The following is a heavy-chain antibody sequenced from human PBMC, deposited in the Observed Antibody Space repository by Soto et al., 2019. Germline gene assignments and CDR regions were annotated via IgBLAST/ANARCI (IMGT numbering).Heavy chain of an antibody. Sequence: ASVKLSGKASGGTFSSYAISCVRQAPGQGLEWMGGIIPIFGTANYAQKFQGRVTITADESTSTAYMELSSLRSEDTAVYYCARVSVGYCSSTSCYIMDVWGQGTTVTVSS. D-gene: IGHD2-2*02. J-gene: IGHJ6*02. CDR1: GGTFSSYA. CDR2: IIPIFGTA. V-gene: IGHV1-69*13. CDR3: ARVSVGYCSSTSCYIMDV.